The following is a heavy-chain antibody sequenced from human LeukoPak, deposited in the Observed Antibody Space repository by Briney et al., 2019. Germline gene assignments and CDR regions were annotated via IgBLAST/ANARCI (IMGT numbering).Heavy chain of an antibody. CDR2: IIPIFGTA. J-gene: IGHJ5*02. Sequence: SVKVSCKASGGTFSSYAISWVRQAPGQGLEWMGGIIPIFGTANYAQKFQGRVTITADESTSTAYMELSSLRSEDTAVYYCARASLYSSSSPGNWFDPWGQGTLVTVSS. D-gene: IGHD6-6*01. V-gene: IGHV1-69*01. CDR3: ARASLYSSSSPGNWFDP. CDR1: GGTFSSYA.